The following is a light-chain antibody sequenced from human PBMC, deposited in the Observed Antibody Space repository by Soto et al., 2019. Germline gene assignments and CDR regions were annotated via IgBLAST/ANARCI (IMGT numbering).Light chain of an antibody. CDR2: GTS. V-gene: IGKV3-20*01. CDR3: QQYGSWT. Sequence: DIVLTQSPGTLSVSPGERATLSCRASQTINSNYLAWYQQKPGQPPSLLIYGTSSRATGIPDRFSGSGSGTDFPLTISRLEPEDSAIYYCQQYGSWTFGQGTKVEIK. CDR1: QTINSNY. J-gene: IGKJ1*01.